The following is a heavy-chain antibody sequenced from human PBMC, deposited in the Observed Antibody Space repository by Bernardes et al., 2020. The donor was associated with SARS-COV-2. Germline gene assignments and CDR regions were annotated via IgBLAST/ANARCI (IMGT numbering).Heavy chain of an antibody. CDR3: TRLYVARAPRGNGMDV. CDR1: GFTSSEHY. V-gene: IGHV3-72*01. J-gene: IGHJ6*02. Sequence: GGSLRLSCAASGFTSSEHYMDWVRQAPGKGLEWVGRSRRKADSYSTEYAASVKGRFSISRDESKNSMYLQMNSLKTEDTAVYYCTRLYVARAPRGNGMDVWGQGTTVTVSS. D-gene: IGHD2-21*01. CDR2: SRRKADSYST.